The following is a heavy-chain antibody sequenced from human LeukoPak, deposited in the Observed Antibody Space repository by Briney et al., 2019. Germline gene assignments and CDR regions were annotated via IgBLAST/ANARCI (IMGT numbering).Heavy chain of an antibody. J-gene: IGHJ5*02. Sequence: GASVTVSFKASGYTFTGYYMHWVRQAPGQGLEWMGWINPNSGGTNYAQKFQGRVTMTRDTSISTAYMELSRLRSDDTAVYYCARAQQQLVLSWFDPWGQGTLVTVSS. CDR2: INPNSGGT. CDR3: ARAQQQLVLSWFDP. CDR1: GYTFTGYY. D-gene: IGHD6-13*01. V-gene: IGHV1-2*02.